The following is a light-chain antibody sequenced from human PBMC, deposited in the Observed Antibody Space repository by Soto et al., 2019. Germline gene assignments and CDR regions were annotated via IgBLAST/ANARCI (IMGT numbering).Light chain of an antibody. CDR3: QSYDSSLSGKV. CDR1: SSNIGAGYD. J-gene: IGLJ1*01. Sequence: QSVLTQPPSVSGAPGQRVTISCTGRSSNIGAGYDVHWYQQLPGTAPKLLIYGNSNRPSGVPDRFSGSKSGTSASLAITGLQAEDEADCYCQSYDSSLSGKVFGTGTKVTVL. V-gene: IGLV1-40*01. CDR2: GNS.